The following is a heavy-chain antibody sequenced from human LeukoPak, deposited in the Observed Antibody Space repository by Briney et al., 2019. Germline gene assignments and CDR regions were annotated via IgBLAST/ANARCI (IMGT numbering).Heavy chain of an antibody. D-gene: IGHD3-10*01. CDR1: GYTFTGYY. CDR3: ASVYGSGRSAPK. J-gene: IGHJ4*02. V-gene: IGHV1-2*04. Sequence: GASVKVSCKASGYTFTGYYMHWVRQAPGQGLEWMGWNNPNSGGTNYAQKFQGWVTMTRDTSISTAYMELSSLRSEDTAVYYCASVYGSGRSAPKWGQGTLVTVSS. CDR2: NNPNSGGT.